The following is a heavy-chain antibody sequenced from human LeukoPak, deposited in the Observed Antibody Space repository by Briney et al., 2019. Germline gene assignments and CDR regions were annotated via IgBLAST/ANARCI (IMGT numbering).Heavy chain of an antibody. CDR2: IKQDGSEK. D-gene: IGHD6-19*01. CDR3: AKSYSSGPGYYYYGMDV. V-gene: IGHV3-7*03. Sequence: GGSLRLSCAASGFTFSSYWMSWVRQAPGKGLEWVANIKQDGSEKYYVDSVKGRFTISRDNAKNSLYLQMNSLRAEDTALYYCAKSYSSGPGYYYYGMDVWGQGTTVTVSS. CDR1: GFTFSSYW. J-gene: IGHJ6*02.